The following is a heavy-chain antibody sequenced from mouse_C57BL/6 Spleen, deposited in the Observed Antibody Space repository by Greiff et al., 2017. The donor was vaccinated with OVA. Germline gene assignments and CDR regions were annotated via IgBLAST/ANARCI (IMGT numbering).Heavy chain of an antibody. V-gene: IGHV5-16*01. CDR3: ARNSNYGYWYFDV. Sequence: EVKVVESEGGLVQPGSSMKLSCTASGFTFSDYYMAWVRQVPEKGLEWVANINYDGSSTYYLDSLKSRFIISRDNAKNILYLQMSSLKSEDTATYYCARNSNYGYWYFDVWGTGTTVTVSS. D-gene: IGHD2-5*01. CDR1: GFTFSDYY. J-gene: IGHJ1*03. CDR2: INYDGSST.